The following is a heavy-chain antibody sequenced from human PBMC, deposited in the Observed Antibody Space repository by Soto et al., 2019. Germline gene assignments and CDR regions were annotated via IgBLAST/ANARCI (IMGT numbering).Heavy chain of an antibody. CDR2: VYYSGTT. CDR3: ARQTIYCSGGTCYLDY. V-gene: IGHV4-61*01. D-gene: IGHD2-15*01. Sequence: SETLSLTCTVSGGSVSSGSHYWSWIRQPPGKGLEWIGFVYYSGTTNYNPSLRSRVTISVDTSNNQFSLKLSSVTAADTAVYYCARQTIYCSGGTCYLDYWGQGTLVTVSS. J-gene: IGHJ4*02. CDR1: GGSVSSGSHY.